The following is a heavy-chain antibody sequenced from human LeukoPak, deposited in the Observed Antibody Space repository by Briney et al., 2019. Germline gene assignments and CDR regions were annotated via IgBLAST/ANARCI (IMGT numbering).Heavy chain of an antibody. CDR2: ISYDGSNK. CDR1: GFTFSSYG. V-gene: IGHV3-30*03. J-gene: IGHJ4*02. Sequence: GGSLRLSCAASGFTFSSYGMHWVRQAPGKGLEWVAVISYDGSNKYYADSVKGRFTISRDNSKNTLYLQMNSLRAEDTAVYYCATGRKRGYSYGYFDYWGQGTLVTVPS. CDR3: ATGRKRGYSYGYFDY. D-gene: IGHD5-18*01.